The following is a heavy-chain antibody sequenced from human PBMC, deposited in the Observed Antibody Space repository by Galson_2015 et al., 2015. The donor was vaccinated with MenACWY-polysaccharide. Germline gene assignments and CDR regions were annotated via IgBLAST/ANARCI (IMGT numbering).Heavy chain of an antibody. Sequence: SLRLSCAASGFSFSDYYMSWIRQAPGKGLEWASYISGSGRTIYYADSVRGRFTISRDNAKNSLYLQMNSLRAEDTAVYYCAKKAVLEPNQGNYFDYWGQGILVTVSS. CDR2: ISGSGRTI. CDR1: GFSFSDYY. D-gene: IGHD1-1*01. CDR3: AKKAVLEPNQGNYFDY. V-gene: IGHV3-11*01. J-gene: IGHJ4*02.